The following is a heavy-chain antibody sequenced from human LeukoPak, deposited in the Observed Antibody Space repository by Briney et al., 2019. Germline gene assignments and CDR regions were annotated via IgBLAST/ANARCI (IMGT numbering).Heavy chain of an antibody. CDR3: ARGVAVAGNGFSAFDI. V-gene: IGHV3-20*04. CDR1: GFTFDDYG. Sequence: GGSLRLSCAASGFTFDDYGMSWVRQAPGEGLEWVSGINWNGGSTGYADSVKGRFTISRDNAKNSLYLQMNSLRAEDTALYYCARGVAVAGNGFSAFDIWGQGTMVTVSS. D-gene: IGHD6-19*01. J-gene: IGHJ3*02. CDR2: INWNGGST.